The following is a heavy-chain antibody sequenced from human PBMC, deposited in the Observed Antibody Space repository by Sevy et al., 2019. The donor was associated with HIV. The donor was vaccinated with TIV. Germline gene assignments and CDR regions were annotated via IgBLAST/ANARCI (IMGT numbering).Heavy chain of an antibody. Sequence: GGSLRLSCAASGFTFSSYAMHWVRQAPGKGLEWVAVISYDGSNKYYADSVKGRFTISRDNSKNTLYLQMNSLRAEDMAVYYCARGPGGGYYFDYWGQGTLVTVSS. CDR3: ARGPGGGYYFDY. J-gene: IGHJ4*02. V-gene: IGHV3-30*04. CDR2: ISYDGSNK. CDR1: GFTFSSYA. D-gene: IGHD3-16*01.